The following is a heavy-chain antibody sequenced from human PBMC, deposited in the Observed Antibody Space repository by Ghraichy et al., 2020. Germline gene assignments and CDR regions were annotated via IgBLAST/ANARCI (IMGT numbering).Heavy chain of an antibody. V-gene: IGHV4-34*01. CDR3: GALGVTATYYFDY. CDR2: INHSGST. D-gene: IGHD2-21*02. J-gene: IGHJ4*02. Sequence: SQTLSLTCAVYGGSFSGYYWSWIRQPPGKGLEWIGEINHSGSTNYNPSLKSRVTISVDTSKNQFSLKLSSVTAADTAVYYCGALGVTATYYFDYWGQGTLVTVSS. CDR1: GGSFSGYY.